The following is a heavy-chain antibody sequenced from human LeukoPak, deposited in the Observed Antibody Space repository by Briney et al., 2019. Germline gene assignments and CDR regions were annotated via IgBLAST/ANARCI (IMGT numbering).Heavy chain of an antibody. Sequence: GGSLRLSCAASGFTFSSYAMHWVRQAPGKGLEYVSAISSNGGSAYYANSVKGRFTISRDNSKNTLYLQMGSLRAEDMAVYYCAKDWGQVPASISGHWGQGTLVTVSS. CDR3: AKDWGQVPASISGH. V-gene: IGHV3-64*01. CDR2: ISSNGGSA. CDR1: GFTFSSYA. J-gene: IGHJ1*01. D-gene: IGHD2-2*01.